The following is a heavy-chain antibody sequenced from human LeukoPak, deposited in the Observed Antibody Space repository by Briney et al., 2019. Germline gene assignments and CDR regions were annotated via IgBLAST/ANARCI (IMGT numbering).Heavy chain of an antibody. Sequence: GGSLRLSCAASGFTFSTYGMHWVRQAPGKGLEWVAVIWYDGSNKYYPDSVKGRFTISRDNSKNTLFLQMNSLRAEDTAVYYCAKEFSAAAYYFHYWGQGTLVTVSS. V-gene: IGHV3-33*06. CDR2: IWYDGSNK. CDR3: AKEFSAAAYYFHY. J-gene: IGHJ4*02. CDR1: GFTFSTYG. D-gene: IGHD6-25*01.